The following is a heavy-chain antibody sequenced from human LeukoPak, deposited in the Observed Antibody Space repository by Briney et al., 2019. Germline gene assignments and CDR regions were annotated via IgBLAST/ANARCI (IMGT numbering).Heavy chain of an antibody. J-gene: IGHJ4*02. CDR3: ARASSGYSLDY. D-gene: IGHD3-22*01. Sequence: SETLSLTCTVSGGSISSGGYYWSWIRQHPGKGLEWIGYIYYSGSTYYNPSLKSRVTRSVDTSKNQFSLKLSSVTAADTAVYYCARASSGYSLDYWGQGTLVTVSS. CDR2: IYYSGST. CDR1: GGSISSGGYY. V-gene: IGHV4-31*03.